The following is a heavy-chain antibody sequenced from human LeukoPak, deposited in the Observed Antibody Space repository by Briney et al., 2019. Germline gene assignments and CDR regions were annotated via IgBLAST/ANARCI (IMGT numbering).Heavy chain of an antibody. V-gene: IGHV4-34*01. CDR1: GGSFSGYY. J-gene: IGHJ4*02. D-gene: IGHD3-10*01. CDR3: ARDRGYYGSGRPPYYFDY. Sequence: SETLSLTCAVYGGSFSGYYWSWIRQPPGKGLEWIGEINHSGSTNYNPSLKSRVTISVDTSKNQFSLKLSSVTAADTAVYYCARDRGYYGSGRPPYYFDYWGQGTLVTVSS. CDR2: INHSGST.